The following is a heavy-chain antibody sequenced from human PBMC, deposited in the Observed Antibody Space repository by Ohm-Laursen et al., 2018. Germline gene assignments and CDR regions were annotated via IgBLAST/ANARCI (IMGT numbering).Heavy chain of an antibody. D-gene: IGHD6-13*01. CDR2: ISYDENNR. CDR1: GFTFSNYG. Sequence: SLRLSCAASGFTFSNYGMHWVRQAPGKGLEWVAVISYDENNRFYVDSVKGRFTISRDNSKNTLYLQMNSLRAEDTAVYYCAKGLSSSYYAAFYYCGMDVWGQGTTVTVSS. J-gene: IGHJ6*02. CDR3: AKGLSSSYYAAFYYCGMDV. V-gene: IGHV3-30*18.